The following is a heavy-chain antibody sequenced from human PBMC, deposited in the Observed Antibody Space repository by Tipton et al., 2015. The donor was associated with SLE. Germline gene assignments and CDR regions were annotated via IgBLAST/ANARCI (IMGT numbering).Heavy chain of an antibody. Sequence: TLSLTCTVSGGSISSGGYYWSWIRQHPGKGLEWIGYIYYSGSTYYNPSLKSRVTISVDTSKNQFSLKLSSVTAADTAVYYCASDGDDSSGAFDIWGQGTMVTVSS. CDR1: GGSISSGGYY. V-gene: IGHV4-31*03. CDR2: IYYSGST. D-gene: IGHD3-22*01. CDR3: ASDGDDSSGAFDI. J-gene: IGHJ3*02.